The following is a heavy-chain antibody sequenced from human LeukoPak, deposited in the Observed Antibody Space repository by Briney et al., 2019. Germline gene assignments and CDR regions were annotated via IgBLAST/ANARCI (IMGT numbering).Heavy chain of an antibody. CDR2: IYSGGYT. Sequence: GGSLRLSCAASGFIFSGYWMTWVRQAPGKGLEWVAVIYSGGYTYYADSVKGRFTISRDNSKNTLYLQMNSLRAEDTALYYCARIGNPATGAYWGQGTLVTVSS. CDR3: ARIGNPATGAY. V-gene: IGHV3-53*01. CDR1: GFIFSGYW. D-gene: IGHD7-27*01. J-gene: IGHJ4*02.